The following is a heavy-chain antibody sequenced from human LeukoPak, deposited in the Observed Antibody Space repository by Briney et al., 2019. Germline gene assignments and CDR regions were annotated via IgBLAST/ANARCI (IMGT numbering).Heavy chain of an antibody. V-gene: IGHV3-21*01. CDR1: GFTFSSYS. Sequence: GRSLRLSCAASGFTFSSYSMNWVRQAPGKGLEWVSSISSSSSYIYYADSVKGRFTISRDNAKNSLYLQMNSLRAEDTAVYYCASQYSSGWVPDYWGQRTLVTVSS. J-gene: IGHJ4*02. CDR3: ASQYSSGWVPDY. D-gene: IGHD6-19*01. CDR2: ISSSSSYI.